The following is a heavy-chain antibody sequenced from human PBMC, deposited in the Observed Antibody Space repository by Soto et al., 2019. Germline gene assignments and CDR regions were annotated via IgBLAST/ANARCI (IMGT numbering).Heavy chain of an antibody. CDR3: ALGVYYYYYGMDV. CDR1: GFTFSSYS. CDR2: ISSSSYI. V-gene: IGHV3-21*01. D-gene: IGHD3-3*02. Sequence: GGSLRLSCAASGFTFSSYSMNWVRQAPGKGLEWVSSISSSSYIYYADSVKGRFTISRDNAKNSLYLQMNSLRAEDTAVYYCALGVYYYYYGMDVWGQGTTVTVSS. J-gene: IGHJ6*02.